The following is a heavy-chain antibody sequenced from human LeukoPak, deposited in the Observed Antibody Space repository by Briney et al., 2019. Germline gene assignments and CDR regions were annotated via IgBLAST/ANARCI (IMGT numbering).Heavy chain of an antibody. CDR2: IIPIFGTA. CDR3: ARSSPYYYDSSGYLLPDY. D-gene: IGHD3-22*01. V-gene: IGHV1-69*05. Sequence: SVTVSCKASGGTFSSYAISWVRQAPGQGLEWMGGIIPIFGTANYAQKLQGRVTMTTDTSTSTAYMELRSLRSDDTAVYYCARSSPYYYDSSGYLLPDYWGQGTLVTVSS. J-gene: IGHJ4*02. CDR1: GGTFSSYA.